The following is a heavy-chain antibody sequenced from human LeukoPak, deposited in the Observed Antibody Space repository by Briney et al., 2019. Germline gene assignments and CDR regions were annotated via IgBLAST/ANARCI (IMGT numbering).Heavy chain of an antibody. D-gene: IGHD5-24*01. CDR1: GFTFSNYA. V-gene: IGHV3-64*04. Sequence: GGSLRLSCSASGFTFSNYAMHWVRQAPGKGLEYVSAISSNGGSTYYADSVKGRFTISRDNSKSTLYLRMSSLRPEDAAVYYCARTILSAGLDAFDIWGQGTMVTVSS. CDR2: ISSNGGST. J-gene: IGHJ3*02. CDR3: ARTILSAGLDAFDI.